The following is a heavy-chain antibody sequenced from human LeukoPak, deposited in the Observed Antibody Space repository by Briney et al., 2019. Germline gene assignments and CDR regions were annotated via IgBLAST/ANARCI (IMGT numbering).Heavy chain of an antibody. V-gene: IGHV4-59*01. Sequence: SETLSLTCAVSGGSISGYYWSWIRQPPGKGLEWIGYIYYSGSTNYNPSLKSRVTISVDTSKNQFSLKLSSVTAADTAVYYCARANYDFWSGYSWFDYWGQGTLVTVSS. J-gene: IGHJ4*02. CDR1: GGSISGYY. CDR2: IYYSGST. CDR3: ARANYDFWSGYSWFDY. D-gene: IGHD3-3*01.